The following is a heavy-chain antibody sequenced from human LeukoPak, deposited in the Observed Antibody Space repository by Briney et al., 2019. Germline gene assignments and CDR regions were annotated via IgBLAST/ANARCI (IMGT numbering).Heavy chain of an antibody. CDR1: GFTFSSYA. CDR2: ISGSGGST. CDR3: ARRGQTGGYFDY. V-gene: IGHV3-23*01. D-gene: IGHD3-16*01. Sequence: GGSLRLSCAASGFTFSSYAMSWVRQAPGKGLEWVSAISGSGGSTYYADPVKGRFTISRDNSKNTLYLEMNSLRAEDTAVYYCARRGQTGGYFDYWGQGTLVTVSS. J-gene: IGHJ4*02.